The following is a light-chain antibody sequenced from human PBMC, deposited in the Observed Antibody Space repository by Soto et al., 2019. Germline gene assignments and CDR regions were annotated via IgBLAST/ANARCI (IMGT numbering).Light chain of an antibody. CDR1: SSDFGGYNY. J-gene: IGLJ1*01. Sequence: LTQPASVSGSPGQSITIYCTGTSSDFGGYNYVSWYQQHPGKAPKLMIYDVSNRPSGVSNRFSGSKSGNTASLTISGLQAEDEADYYCSSYTSSSTLYVFGTGTKVTVL. CDR3: SSYTSSSTLYV. CDR2: DVS. V-gene: IGLV2-14*01.